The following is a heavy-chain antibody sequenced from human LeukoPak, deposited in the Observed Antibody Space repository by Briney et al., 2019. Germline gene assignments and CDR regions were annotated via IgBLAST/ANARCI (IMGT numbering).Heavy chain of an antibody. D-gene: IGHD1/OR15-1a*01. CDR2: IWYDGSNK. V-gene: IGHV3-33*01. CDR3: ARQIEHHFDH. J-gene: IGHJ4*02. CDR1: GFIFSSYG. Sequence: GGSLRLSCAASGFIFSSYGMHWVRQAPGKGLEWVSLIWYDGSNKHYADSVKGRFTISRDNSKNTLYLQMNSLRAEDTAVYYCARQIEHHFDHWGQGTLVTVSS.